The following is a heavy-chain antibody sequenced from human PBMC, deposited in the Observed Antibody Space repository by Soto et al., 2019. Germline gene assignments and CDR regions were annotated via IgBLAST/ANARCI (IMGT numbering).Heavy chain of an antibody. V-gene: IGHV3-33*01. J-gene: IGHJ4*02. CDR3: ARVNSGTYSYVDY. CDR2: IWYDGSNK. D-gene: IGHD1-26*01. CDR1: GFTFSNYG. Sequence: GGSLRLSCAASGFTFSNYGMHWVRQAPGKGLEWVAVIWYDGSNKYYADSVKGRFTISRDNSENTLYLQMNSLRAEDTAVYYCARVNSGTYSYVDYWGQGTLVTVSS.